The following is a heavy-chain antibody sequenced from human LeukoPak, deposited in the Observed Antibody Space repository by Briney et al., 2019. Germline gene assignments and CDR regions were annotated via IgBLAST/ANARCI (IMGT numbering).Heavy chain of an antibody. Sequence: GGSLRLSCAASGFTFSSYWMHWVRQAPGKGLVWVSRINSDGSSTSYADSVKGRFTISRDNAKNSLYLQMNSLRAEDTAVYYCARQTYYSGGSCYYPGYYGMDVWGQGTTVTVSS. J-gene: IGHJ6*02. CDR3: ARQTYYSGGSCYYPGYYGMDV. V-gene: IGHV3-74*01. CDR1: GFTFSSYW. CDR2: INSDGSST. D-gene: IGHD2-15*01.